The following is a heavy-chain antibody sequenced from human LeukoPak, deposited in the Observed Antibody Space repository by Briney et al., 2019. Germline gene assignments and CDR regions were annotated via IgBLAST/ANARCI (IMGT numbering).Heavy chain of an antibody. Sequence: ASVKVSCKASGYTFTDYYMHWVRQAPGQRLEWMGWINPNSGGTNYAQKFQGRVTLTRDTSISTAYMELSRLRSDDTAIYYCARVRHSGYEDYFDYWGQGTLVTVSS. D-gene: IGHD5-12*01. V-gene: IGHV1-2*02. CDR1: GYTFTDYY. CDR2: INPNSGGT. CDR3: ARVRHSGYEDYFDY. J-gene: IGHJ4*02.